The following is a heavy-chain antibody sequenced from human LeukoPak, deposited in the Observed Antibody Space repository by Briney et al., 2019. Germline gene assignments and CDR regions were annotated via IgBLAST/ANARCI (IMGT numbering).Heavy chain of an antibody. CDR1: GFTFSSHD. CDR3: ARSFDF. CDR2: ISTSSSSI. Sequence: PGGPLRLSCAASGFTFSSHDMNWVRQAPGKGLEWVSYISTSSSSIYYADSVKGRFTISRDNAKNSLYLQMNSLRDEDTAVYYCARSFDFWGQGTLVTVSS. V-gene: IGHV3-48*02. J-gene: IGHJ4*02.